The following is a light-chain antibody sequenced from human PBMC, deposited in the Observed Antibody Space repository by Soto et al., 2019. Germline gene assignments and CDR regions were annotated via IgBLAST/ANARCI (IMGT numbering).Light chain of an antibody. V-gene: IGKV1-12*01. J-gene: IGKJ1*01. CDR3: KQANSFPPT. CDR2: GAY. CDR1: QGISGF. Sequence: IQMTQSPSTLSSSLGDRVTITWGASQGISGFLAWYQQKQGKAPELLISGAYSFQSGVPSRFSGSGSGTDFTFTISSLQPEDFATYYCKQANSFPPTFGQGTKVDIK.